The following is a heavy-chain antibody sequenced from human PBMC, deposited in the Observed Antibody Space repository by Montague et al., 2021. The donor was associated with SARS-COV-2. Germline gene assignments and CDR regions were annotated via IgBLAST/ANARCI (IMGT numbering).Heavy chain of an antibody. J-gene: IGHJ4*02. CDR2: IYWNGDK. Sequence: VKPTQTLTLTCTFSGFSLRSDDEGVAWIRQSPGQALEWLAVIYWNGDKRYSPSLQRRLTITKDTSENQVVLTMTNMDPVDTATYYCAYRGMIRGLIFDYWGQGTLVTVSS. V-gene: IGHV2-5*01. D-gene: IGHD3-10*01. CDR3: AYRGMIRGLIFDY. CDR1: GFSLRSDDEG.